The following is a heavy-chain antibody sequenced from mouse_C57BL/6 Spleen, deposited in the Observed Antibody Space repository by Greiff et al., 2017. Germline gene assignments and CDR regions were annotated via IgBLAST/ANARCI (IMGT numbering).Heavy chain of an antibody. V-gene: IGHV1-55*01. CDR2: IYPGSGST. CDR3: AREDYYYYSSSGTYAMDY. Sequence: QVQLQQPGAELVKPGASVKMSCKASGYTFTSYWITWVKQRPGQGLEWIGDIYPGSGSTNYNEKFKSKATLTVDTSSSAAYMQLSSLTSEDSAVYNCAREDYYYYSSSGTYAMDYWGQGTSVTVSS. D-gene: IGHD1-1*01. J-gene: IGHJ4*01. CDR1: GYTFTSYW.